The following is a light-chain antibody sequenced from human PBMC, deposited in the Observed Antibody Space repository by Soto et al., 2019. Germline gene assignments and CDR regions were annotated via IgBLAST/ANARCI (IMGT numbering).Light chain of an antibody. CDR3: QQYNNWSPFT. CDR1: QSVSSN. J-gene: IGKJ3*01. V-gene: IGKV3-15*01. Sequence: EIVMTQSPATLSVSPGERATLSCRASQSVSSNLAWYQQKPGQAPRLLIYGASTKATGIPASFSGSGSGTEFTLTISSLHFEDFAVYYCQQYNNWSPFTFGPGTKVDIK. CDR2: GAS.